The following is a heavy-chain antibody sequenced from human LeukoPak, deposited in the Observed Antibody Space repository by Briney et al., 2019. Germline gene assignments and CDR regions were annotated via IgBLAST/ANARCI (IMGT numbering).Heavy chain of an antibody. CDR3: ARKAVAGPNFDC. V-gene: IGHV4-39*01. CDR2: IYYSGST. Sequence: SETLSLTCTVSGGSISSSSYYWGWIRQPPGQGLEWIGSIYYSGSTYYNPSLKSRVTISVDTSKNQFSLKLSSVTAADTAVYYCARKAVAGPNFDCWGQGTLVTVSS. D-gene: IGHD6-19*01. J-gene: IGHJ4*02. CDR1: GGSISSSSYY.